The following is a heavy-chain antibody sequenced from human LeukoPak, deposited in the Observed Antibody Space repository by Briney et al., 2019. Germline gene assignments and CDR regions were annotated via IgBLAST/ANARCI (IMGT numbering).Heavy chain of an antibody. CDR2: INPSGGST. D-gene: IGHD3-22*01. Sequence: ASVKVSCKASGYTFTSYYMHWVRQAPGQGLEWMGIINPSGGSTSYAQKFQGRVTMTRDTSASTAYLELSSLRSEDSAVYYCARPPYPYYYDSSDEWAFDIWGQGTMVTVSS. CDR3: ARPPYPYYYDSSDEWAFDI. V-gene: IGHV1-46*01. CDR1: GYTFTSYY. J-gene: IGHJ3*02.